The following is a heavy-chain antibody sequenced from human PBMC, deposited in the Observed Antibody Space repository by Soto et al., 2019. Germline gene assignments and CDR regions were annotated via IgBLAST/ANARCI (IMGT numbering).Heavy chain of an antibody. V-gene: IGHV4-4*02. Sequence: SETLSLTCAVSDGSISSSNWWNWVRQPPGKGLEWIGEIYPGGSINYNPSLKSRLTISVDKSKNQISLNLTSVTAADTAVYYCASADFDYWGQGTLVTVSS. J-gene: IGHJ4*02. CDR1: DGSISSSNW. CDR3: ASADFDY. CDR2: IYPGGSI.